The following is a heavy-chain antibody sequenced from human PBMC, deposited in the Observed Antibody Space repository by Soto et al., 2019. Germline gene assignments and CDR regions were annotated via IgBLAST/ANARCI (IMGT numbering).Heavy chain of an antibody. Sequence: SETLSLTCTVSGGSISSGGYYWSWIRQHPGKGLEWIGYIYYSGSTYYNPSLKSRVTISVDTSKNQFSLKLSSVTAADTAVYYCAREGIXAEGPSKRRQSGPKFDYWGQGTLVTVSS. J-gene: IGHJ4*02. CDR2: IYYSGST. V-gene: IGHV4-31*03. CDR3: AREGIXAEGPSKRRQSGPKFDY. D-gene: IGHD6-13*01. CDR1: GGSISSGGYY.